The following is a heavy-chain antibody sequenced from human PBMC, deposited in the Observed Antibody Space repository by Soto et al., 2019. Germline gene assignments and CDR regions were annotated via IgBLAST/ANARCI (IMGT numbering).Heavy chain of an antibody. D-gene: IGHD5-18*01. CDR3: AKGADTAMLFDY. CDR1: GFTFISYG. CDR2: ISYDGSNK. Sequence: PVVSLRISCAASGFTFISYGMHWVRQAPGKGLEWVAVISYDGSNKYYADSVKGRFTISRDNSKNTLYLQMNSLRAEDTAVYYCAKGADTAMLFDYWGQGTLVTVSS. J-gene: IGHJ4*02. V-gene: IGHV3-30*18.